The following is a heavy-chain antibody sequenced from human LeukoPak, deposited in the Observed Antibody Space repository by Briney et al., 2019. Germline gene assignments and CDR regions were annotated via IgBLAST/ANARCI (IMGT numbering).Heavy chain of an antibody. J-gene: IGHJ4*02. Sequence: ASVKVSCKASGYTFTSYGISWVRQAPGQGLEWMGWISAYNGNTNYAQKLQGRVTMTRDTSTSTVYMELSSLRSEDTAAYYCARDMKYCGGDCYSDYWGQGTLVTVSS. D-gene: IGHD2-21*02. V-gene: IGHV1-18*01. CDR1: GYTFTSYG. CDR2: ISAYNGNT. CDR3: ARDMKYCGGDCYSDY.